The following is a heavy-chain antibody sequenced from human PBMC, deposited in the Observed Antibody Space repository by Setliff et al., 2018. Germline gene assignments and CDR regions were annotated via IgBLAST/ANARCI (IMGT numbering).Heavy chain of an antibody. Sequence: SETLSLTCTVSGASIGDTYYYWAWIRQPPGKGLEWVGSVSFSGSAYFSPSLKGRVAISLDTSTNVFSLKLSSLIAADTAVYYCARDPGFHSGTWSLDSWGQGRLVTVSS. D-gene: IGHD2-21*01. CDR2: VSFSGSA. CDR3: ARDPGFHSGTWSLDS. CDR1: GASIGDTYYY. J-gene: IGHJ4*02. V-gene: IGHV4-39*02.